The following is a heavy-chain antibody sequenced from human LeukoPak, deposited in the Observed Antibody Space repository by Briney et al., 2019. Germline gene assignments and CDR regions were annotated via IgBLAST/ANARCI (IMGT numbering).Heavy chain of an antibody. CDR2: IKQDGSKK. CDR1: RFTLSTYW. J-gene: IGHJ4*02. CDR3: TRVGYIDEGIDY. V-gene: IGHV3-7*04. D-gene: IGHD5-24*01. Sequence: GGSLRLSCAASRFTLSTYWMSWVRQAPGKGLEWVANIKQDGSKKSYVDSVKGRFTISRDNAKNSLYLQMNSLRAEDTAIYYCTRVGYIDEGIDYWGQGTLVTVSS.